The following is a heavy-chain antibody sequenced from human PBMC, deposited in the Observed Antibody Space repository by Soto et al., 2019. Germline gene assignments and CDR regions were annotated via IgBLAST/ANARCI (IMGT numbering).Heavy chain of an antibody. CDR3: ATRGIVGPIY. CDR1: DGSINNGDW. D-gene: IGHD1-26*01. Sequence: QVQLQESGTGLVEPSGTLSLTCNVYDGSINNGDWCSWVRQPPGKGLEWIGEDYHNGNTNYNATLKSRVTVSVDKSRNQFSLRLTSVTPADTAVYYCATRGIVGPIYWGQGTLVTVSS. CDR2: DYHNGNT. V-gene: IGHV4-4*02. J-gene: IGHJ4*02.